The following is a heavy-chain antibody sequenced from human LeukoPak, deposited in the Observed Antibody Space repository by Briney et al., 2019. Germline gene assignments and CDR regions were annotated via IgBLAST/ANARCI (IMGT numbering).Heavy chain of an antibody. CDR3: ATDPYGSLASFDY. CDR2: ISYDGNIK. J-gene: IGHJ4*02. D-gene: IGHD4-17*01. CDR1: GFTFSSYG. V-gene: IGHV3-30*03. Sequence: GGSLRLSCAASGFTFSSYGMHWVRQAPGKGLEWVAVISYDGNIKHYADSVTGRFTISRDSSKNTLYLQMNSLRTEDTAVYYCATDPYGSLASFDYWGQGTLVTVSS.